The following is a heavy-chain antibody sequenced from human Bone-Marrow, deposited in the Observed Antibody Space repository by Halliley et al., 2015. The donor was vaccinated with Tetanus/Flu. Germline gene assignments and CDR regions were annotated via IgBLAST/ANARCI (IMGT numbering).Heavy chain of an antibody. D-gene: IGHD1-1*01. J-gene: IGHJ6*02. CDR3: ARDFGTTRASYRYGMDV. CDR2: INQGGPEM. Sequence: INQGGPEMYYVDSVRGRFTISRDNVKNSLYLQMDSLRAEDTAVYYCARDFGTTRASYRYGMDVWGQGTTVTVSS. V-gene: IGHV3-7*03.